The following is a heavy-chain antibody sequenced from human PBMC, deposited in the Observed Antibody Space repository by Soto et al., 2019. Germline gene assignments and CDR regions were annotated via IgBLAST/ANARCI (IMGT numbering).Heavy chain of an antibody. CDR1: GDSISSYF. J-gene: IGHJ5*02. CDR2: VYSTEIT. CDR3: ARGSEAWLDP. V-gene: IGHV4-59*01. Sequence: PSETLSLTCTVSGDSISSYFWSWIRQPPGKGLEWIGYVYSTEITNYNPSLKSRVAMSIDTSKNQFSLKVRSVTAADTAVYYCARGSEAWLDPWGQGTLVTVSS.